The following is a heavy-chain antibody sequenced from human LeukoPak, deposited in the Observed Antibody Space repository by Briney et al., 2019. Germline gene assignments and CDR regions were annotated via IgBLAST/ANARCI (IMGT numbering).Heavy chain of an antibody. J-gene: IGHJ6*03. D-gene: IGHD3-10*01. V-gene: IGHV3-23*01. CDR2: INDNGGNT. CDR3: ANHPLVRGVPDYYYYMDV. CDR1: GFTFSNYA. Sequence: GGSLRLSCAASGFTFSNYAMTWVRQAPGKGLEWVSSINDNGGNTYYTDSVKGRFTISRDNSKNTLFLQMNTLRAEDTAVYYCANHPLVRGVPDYYYYMDVWGKGTTVTVSS.